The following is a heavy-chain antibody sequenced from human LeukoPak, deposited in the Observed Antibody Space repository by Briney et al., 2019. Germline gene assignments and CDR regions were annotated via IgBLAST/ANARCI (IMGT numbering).Heavy chain of an antibody. V-gene: IGHV1-18*04. D-gene: IGHD6-13*01. CDR1: GYAFTTAY. J-gene: IGHJ4*02. CDR2: ISAYNGNT. CDR3: ARDLLTGYSSSWYPGRDY. Sequence: GASVKVSCKASGYAFTTAYIHWVRQAPGQGLEWMGWISAYNGNTNYAQKLQGRVTMTTDTPTSTAYMELRSLRSDDTAVYYCARDLLTGYSSSWYPGRDYWGQGTLVTVSS.